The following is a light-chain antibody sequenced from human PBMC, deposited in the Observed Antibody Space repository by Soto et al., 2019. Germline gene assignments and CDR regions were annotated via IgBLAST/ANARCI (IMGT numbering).Light chain of an antibody. Sequence: EIVMTQSPLSLPVTPGEPASISCRSSQSLLHKNGYNYLDWYLQKPGQSPQLLIYLGSNRASGVPDRFSGSGSGTDFTLKISRVEAEDVGVYYCMQALQTPPTFGHGTKVDIK. CDR1: QSLLHKNGYNY. V-gene: IGKV2-28*01. CDR3: MQALQTPPT. CDR2: LGS. J-gene: IGKJ3*01.